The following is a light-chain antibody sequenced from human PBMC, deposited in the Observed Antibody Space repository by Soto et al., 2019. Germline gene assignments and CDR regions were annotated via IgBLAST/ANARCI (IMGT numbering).Light chain of an antibody. CDR1: SSDVGGYNY. J-gene: IGLJ2*01. V-gene: IGLV2-14*03. CDR2: DVT. Sequence: QSALTQPASVSGSPAQSITISCTGTSSDVGGYNYVSWYQQHPGKAPKLLICDVTNRPSGVSNRFSGSKSGNTASLTISGLQTEDEADYYCSSFASSIPLVFGGGTKLTVL. CDR3: SSFASSIPLV.